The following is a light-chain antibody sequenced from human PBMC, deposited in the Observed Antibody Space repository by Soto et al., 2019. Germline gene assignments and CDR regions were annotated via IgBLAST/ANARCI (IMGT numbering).Light chain of an antibody. CDR3: CSYESSNTLV. J-gene: IGLJ2*01. V-gene: IGLV2-23*01. Sequence: QSALTQPASVSGSPGQSITISCTGSISDIGTYNLVSWLQQHPGKAPKLMIYEASKRPSGVSNRFSSSKSGNTASLTISGLQAEDEADYYCCSYESSNTLVVGGGTKLTVL. CDR2: EAS. CDR1: ISDIGTYNL.